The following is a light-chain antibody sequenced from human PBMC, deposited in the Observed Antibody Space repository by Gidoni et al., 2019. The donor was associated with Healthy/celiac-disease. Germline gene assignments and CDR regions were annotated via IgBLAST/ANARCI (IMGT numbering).Light chain of an antibody. CDR2: RDS. V-gene: IGLV3-9*01. Sequence: SYDLTQPLSVSVALGQPSRITCGGNNIGSKNVHWYQQKPGQAPVLVIYRDSNRPSGIPERFSGSNSGNTATLTISRAQAGDEADYYCQVWDSSTHVVFGGGTKLTVL. J-gene: IGLJ2*01. CDR1: NIGSKN. CDR3: QVWDSSTHVV.